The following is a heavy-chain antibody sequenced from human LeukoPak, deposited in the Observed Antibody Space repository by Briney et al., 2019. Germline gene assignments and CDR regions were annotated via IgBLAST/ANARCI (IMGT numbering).Heavy chain of an antibody. Sequence: PGGSLRLSCAASGFTFSSYWMHWVRQAPGKGLGWVSAIRSDGSSTSYADSVKGRFTISRDNAKNTLYLQMNSLRAEDTAVYYCARDQAGAFDMWGQGTMVTVSS. CDR3: ARDQAGAFDM. CDR2: IRSDGSST. J-gene: IGHJ3*02. D-gene: IGHD3-10*01. V-gene: IGHV3-74*01. CDR1: GFTFSSYW.